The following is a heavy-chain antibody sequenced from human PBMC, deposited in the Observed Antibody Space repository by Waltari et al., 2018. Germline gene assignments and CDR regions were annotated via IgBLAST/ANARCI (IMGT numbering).Heavy chain of an antibody. D-gene: IGHD2-21*01. CDR2: TSPIFGTA. J-gene: IGHJ6*03. CDR3: ERDRGGDRITHYYYYYMDV. Sequence: QVQLVPSVAAVKKPGSSVTVSCKASGGTFSSYAISWVRQAPGHVLGWMGGTSPIFGTANYAHTLQGRGTITTDEYTSTGYVELSSLRSEDEDVYDCERDRGGDRITHYYYYYMDVWGKGTTVTVSS. CDR1: GGTFSSYA. V-gene: IGHV1-69*05.